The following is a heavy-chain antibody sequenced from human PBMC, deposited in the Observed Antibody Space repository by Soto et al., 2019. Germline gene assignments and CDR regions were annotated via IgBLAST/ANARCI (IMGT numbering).Heavy chain of an antibody. CDR3: ATDCSSTSCLGYYGMDV. CDR2: IGAYNGNT. CDR1: GYTFTSYG. V-gene: IGHV1-18*04. J-gene: IGHJ6*02. D-gene: IGHD2-2*01. Sequence: ASVKVSCKASGYTFTSYGISWVRQAPGQGLEWMGWIGAYNGNTNYAQKLQGRVTMTTDTSTSTAYMELRSLRSDDTAVYYCATDCSSTSCLGYYGMDVWGQGTTLTVSS.